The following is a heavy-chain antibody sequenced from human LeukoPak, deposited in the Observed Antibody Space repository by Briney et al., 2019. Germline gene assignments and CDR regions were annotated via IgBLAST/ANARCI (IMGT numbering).Heavy chain of an antibody. CDR2: ISDSGGRT. V-gene: IGHV3-23*01. J-gene: IGHJ4*02. Sequence: GGSLRLSCVASGFTFSDYAMSWVRQAPGKGLEWVSGISDSGGRTYNADSVKGRFTISRDNSKNTLYLQMNSLRAEDTAVYYCARDSYDSSGYSTGLDYWGQGTLVTVSS. CDR1: GFTFSDYA. CDR3: ARDSYDSSGYSTGLDY. D-gene: IGHD3-22*01.